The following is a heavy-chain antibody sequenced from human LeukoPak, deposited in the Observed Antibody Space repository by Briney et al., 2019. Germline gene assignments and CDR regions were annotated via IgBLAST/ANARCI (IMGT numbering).Heavy chain of an antibody. CDR2: IYYSGST. J-gene: IGHJ3*02. V-gene: IGHV4-59*08. Sequence: TSEPLSLTCTVSGDSISSYYWSWIRQPPGKGLEWIGYIYYSGSTNYNPSLKSRVTISVDTSKNQFSLKLSSVTAADTAVYYCARRERGYAFDIWGQGTMVTVSS. CDR3: ARRERGYAFDI. CDR1: GDSISSYY.